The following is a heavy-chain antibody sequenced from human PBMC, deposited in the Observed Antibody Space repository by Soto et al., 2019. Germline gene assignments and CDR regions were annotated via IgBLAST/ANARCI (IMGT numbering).Heavy chain of an antibody. CDR3: ARGGGVGVAGSAAFDM. CDR2: INPATGAA. Sequence: QLHLVQSGAVVKKHGASVTVSCSASGYPVTAYYMHWVRQAPGRGLEWMGGINPATGAAKYTQTFQGRVTMTRDTSTSTFFMELSGLTSEDTAVFYCARGGGVGVAGSAAFDMWGQGTLVTVSS. J-gene: IGHJ3*02. CDR1: GYPVTAYY. V-gene: IGHV1-2*02. D-gene: IGHD3-3*01.